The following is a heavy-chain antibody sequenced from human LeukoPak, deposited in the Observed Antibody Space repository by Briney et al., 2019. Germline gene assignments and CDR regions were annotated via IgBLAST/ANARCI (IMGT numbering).Heavy chain of an antibody. CDR3: ARLWFGEPSARWFGR. D-gene: IGHD3-10*01. CDR2: SYYSGST. J-gene: IGHJ5*02. CDR1: GGSISSNSYY. Sequence: SETLSLTCTVSGGSISSNSYYWDWLRQPPGKGLGWIASSYYSGSTYYNPSLKSRVTICVDTTKKQFSLKLSSGAAADAAVYYCARLWFGEPSARWFGRWGKRTLVTVSS. V-gene: IGHV4-39*01.